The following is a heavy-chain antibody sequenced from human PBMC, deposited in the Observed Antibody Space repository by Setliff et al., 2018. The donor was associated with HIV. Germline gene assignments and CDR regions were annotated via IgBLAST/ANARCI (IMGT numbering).Heavy chain of an antibody. CDR1: GFTLSNYW. J-gene: IGHJ3*02. V-gene: IGHV3-7*03. CDR3: VRGVKDKQWLGTYAFDI. CDR2: IKQDGSEK. Sequence: PGGSLRLSCAASGFTLSNYWMSWVRQAPGKGLEWVANIKQDGSEKYYVDSVKGRFTISRDNAKNSLYLQMISLRVEDTAVYYCVRGVKDKQWLGTYAFDIWGQGTMVTVSS. D-gene: IGHD6-19*01.